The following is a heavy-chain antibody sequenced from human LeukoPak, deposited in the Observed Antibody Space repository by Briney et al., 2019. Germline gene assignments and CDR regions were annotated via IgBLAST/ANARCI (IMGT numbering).Heavy chain of an antibody. Sequence: GTLRLSCAASGFTFSSYGMSWVRQAPGKGLEWIGEINHSVSTNYNPSLKSLVSISVDTSKSQFSLKLNSVTAADTALYYCARGSYPGWYNGEFDYWGQGILVIVSS. CDR3: ARGSYPGWYNGEFDY. CDR1: GFTFSSYG. D-gene: IGHD6-19*01. CDR2: INHSVST. V-gene: IGHV4-34*01. J-gene: IGHJ4*02.